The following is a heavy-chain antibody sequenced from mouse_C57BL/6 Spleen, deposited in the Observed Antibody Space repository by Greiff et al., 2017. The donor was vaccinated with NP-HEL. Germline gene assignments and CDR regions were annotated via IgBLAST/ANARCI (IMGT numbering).Heavy chain of an antibody. D-gene: IGHD1-2*01. CDR2: IWSGGST. CDR3: ARNHDGPWFAY. J-gene: IGHJ3*01. Sequence: VKLVESGPGLVQPSQSLSITCTVSGFSLTSYGVHWVRQSPGKGLEWLGVIWSGGSTDYNAAFISRLSISKDNSKSQVFFKMNSLQADDTAIYYCARNHDGPWFAYWGQGTLVTVSA. V-gene: IGHV2-2*01. CDR1: GFSLTSYG.